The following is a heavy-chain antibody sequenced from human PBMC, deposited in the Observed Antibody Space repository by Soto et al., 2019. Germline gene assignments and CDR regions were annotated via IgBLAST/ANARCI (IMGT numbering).Heavy chain of an antibody. D-gene: IGHD6-19*01. CDR3: ARIEAVAGTDY. V-gene: IGHV1-8*01. J-gene: IGHJ4*02. Sequence: ASVKVSCKASGYTFTSYDINWVRQATGQGLEWMGWINPNSGKTNYAQKFQGRVTITRNASMSTAYMELSSLRSEDTAVYYCARIEAVAGTDYWGQETLVTVSS. CDR2: INPNSGKT. CDR1: GYTFTSYD.